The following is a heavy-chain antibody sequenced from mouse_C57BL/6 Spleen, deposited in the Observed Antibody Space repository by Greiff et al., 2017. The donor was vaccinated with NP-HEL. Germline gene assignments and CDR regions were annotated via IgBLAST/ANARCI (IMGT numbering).Heavy chain of an antibody. D-gene: IGHD2-4*01. Sequence: VQLQQPGAELVRPGSSVTLSCKASGYTFTSYWMHWVKQRPIQGLEWIGNIDPSDSETHYNQKFKDKATLTVDKSSSAAYLLLSSRTSEDSAVYYCATMITRLFDYWGQGTTLTVSS. V-gene: IGHV1-52*01. CDR2: IDPSDSET. CDR3: ATMITRLFDY. CDR1: GYTFTSYW. J-gene: IGHJ2*01.